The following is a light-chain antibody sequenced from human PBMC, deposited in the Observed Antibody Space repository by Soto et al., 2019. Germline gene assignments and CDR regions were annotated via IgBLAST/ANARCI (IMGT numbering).Light chain of an antibody. CDR2: EVR. CDR1: SSDVGSYNL. Sequence: QSDLTQPAYVSGSPGQSITISCTGTSSDVGSYNLVSWYQQPPGKAPKLMIYEVRKRPSGVSNRFSGPKSGNTASLTISGLQAEDEADYYCCSYAGSSTLLSGPGTKFPVL. V-gene: IGLV2-23*01. CDR3: CSYAGSSTLL. J-gene: IGLJ1*01.